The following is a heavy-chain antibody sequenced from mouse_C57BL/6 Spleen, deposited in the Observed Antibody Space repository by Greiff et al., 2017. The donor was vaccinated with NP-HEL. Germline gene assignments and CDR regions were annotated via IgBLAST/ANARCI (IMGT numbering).Heavy chain of an antibody. V-gene: IGHV1-55*01. CDR1: GYTFTSYW. CDR2: IYPGSGST. CDR3: ARRDGLRREPYYAMDY. Sequence: QVQLQQPGAELVKPGASVKMSCKASGYTFTSYWITWVKQRPGQGLEWIGDIYPGSGSTNYNEKFKSKATLTVDTSSSTAYMQLSSLTSEDSAVYYCARRDGLRREPYYAMDYWGQGTSVTVSS. J-gene: IGHJ4*01. D-gene: IGHD2-2*01.